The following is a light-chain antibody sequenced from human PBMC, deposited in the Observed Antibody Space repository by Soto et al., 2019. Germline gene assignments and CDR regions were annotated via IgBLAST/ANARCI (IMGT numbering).Light chain of an antibody. CDR1: QSISRW. J-gene: IGKJ2*01. CDR3: QQYLTSPVT. V-gene: IGKV1-5*03. Sequence: DTQMTQTPSTLSASLGDRVTITCRASQSISRWLAWSQQKPGKAPNLLIYKASDLESGVPSRFSGSGSGTEFTLTISSLQPDDFATYYCQQYLTSPVTFGQGTKLEIK. CDR2: KAS.